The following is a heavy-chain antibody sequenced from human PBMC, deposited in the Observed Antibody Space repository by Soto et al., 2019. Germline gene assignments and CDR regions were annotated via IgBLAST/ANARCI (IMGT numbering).Heavy chain of an antibody. CDR1: GGSINTSSNY. CDR3: ARRGRLGDLFGEYFHH. D-gene: IGHD3-10*01. Sequence: SETLSLTCTVSGGSINTSSNYWSWIRQPPGKGLEWIGNIYYGGNTYYNPSLKSRLTISVDTSRNQFFLKLSSMTAADTAVYYCARRGRLGDLFGEYFHHWGQGALVTVSS. CDR2: IYYGGNT. V-gene: IGHV4-39*01. J-gene: IGHJ1*01.